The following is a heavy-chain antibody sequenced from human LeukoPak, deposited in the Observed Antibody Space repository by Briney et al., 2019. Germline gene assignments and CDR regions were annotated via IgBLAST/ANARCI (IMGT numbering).Heavy chain of an antibody. J-gene: IGHJ4*02. CDR1: GGSISSSSYY. V-gene: IGHV4-39*07. CDR3: ARGDPANFDY. Sequence: PSETLSLTCTVSGGSISSSSYYWGWIRQPPGKGLEWIGSIYYSGSTYYNPSLKSRVTISVDTSKNQFSLKLSSVTAADTAVYYCARGDPANFDYWGQGTPVTVSS. CDR2: IYYSGST.